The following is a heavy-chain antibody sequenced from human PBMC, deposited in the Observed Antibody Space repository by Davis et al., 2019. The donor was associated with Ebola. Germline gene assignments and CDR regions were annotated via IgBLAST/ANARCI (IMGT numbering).Heavy chain of an antibody. CDR3: ARGYSGYDFIVVVTVAFDI. V-gene: IGHV1-69*13. CDR2: IIPIFGTA. Sequence: SVKVSCKASGGTFSSYAISWVRQAPGQGLEWMGGIIPIFGTANYAQKFQGRVTITADESTSTAYMELSSLRSEDTAVYYCARGYSGYDFIVVVTVAFDIWGQGTMVTVSS. D-gene: IGHD5-12*01. CDR1: GGTFSSYA. J-gene: IGHJ3*02.